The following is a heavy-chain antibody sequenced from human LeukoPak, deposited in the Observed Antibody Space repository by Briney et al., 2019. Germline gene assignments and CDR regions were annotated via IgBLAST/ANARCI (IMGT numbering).Heavy chain of an antibody. CDR1: GGSITSSSNY. D-gene: IGHD7-27*01. CDR2: IYYSGSS. CDR3: ARGDWGSPDYYYMDV. V-gene: IGHV4-39*07. Sequence: PSQTLSLTCTVSGGSITSSSNYWGWIRQPPGKGLEWIGHIYYSGSSYYNPSLKSRVIISLDTSKNQFSLQLNSVTAADTAVYYCARGDWGSPDYYYMDVWGKGTTVTISS. J-gene: IGHJ6*03.